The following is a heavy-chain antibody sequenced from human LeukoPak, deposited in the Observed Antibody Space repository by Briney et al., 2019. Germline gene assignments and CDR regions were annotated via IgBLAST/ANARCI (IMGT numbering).Heavy chain of an antibody. CDR1: GGTFSSYA. J-gene: IGHJ6*02. V-gene: IGHV1-69*01. CDR3: AREDVVGQPSFGMDV. D-gene: IGHD2-21*01. Sequence: VASVKVSCKASGGTFSSYAISWVRQAPGQGLEWMGEIIPIFGTANSTQKFQGRVKITADESTSTAYMELSSLRSEDTAVYYCAREDVVGQPSFGMDVWGQGTTVTVSS. CDR2: IIPIFGTA.